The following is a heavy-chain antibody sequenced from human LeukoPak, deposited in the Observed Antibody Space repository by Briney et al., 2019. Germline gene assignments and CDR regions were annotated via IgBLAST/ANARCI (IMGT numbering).Heavy chain of an antibody. CDR2: ISSSSSYI. Sequence: GGSLRLSCAASGSTFSSYSMNWVRQAPGKGLEWVSSISSSSSYIYYADSVKGRFTISRDNAKNSLYLQMNSLRAEDTAVYYCARERGNDFWSGYGYYYYYYMDVWGKGTTVTVSS. CDR1: GSTFSSYS. V-gene: IGHV3-21*01. J-gene: IGHJ6*03. D-gene: IGHD3-3*01. CDR3: ARERGNDFWSGYGYYYYYYMDV.